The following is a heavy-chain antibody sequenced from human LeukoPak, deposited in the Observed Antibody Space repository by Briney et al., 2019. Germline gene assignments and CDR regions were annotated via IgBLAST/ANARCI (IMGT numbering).Heavy chain of an antibody. D-gene: IGHD6-19*01. CDR1: GFTFSSYG. Sequence: GGSLRLSCAASGFTFSSYGMHWVRQAPGKGLEWVAFIRYDGSNKYYADSVKGRFTISRDNAKNSLYLQMNSLRAEDTAVYYCARGPRTAYSSDWYGGYYMDVWGKGTTVTVSS. V-gene: IGHV3-30*02. CDR2: IRYDGSNK. J-gene: IGHJ6*03. CDR3: ARGPRTAYSSDWYGGYYMDV.